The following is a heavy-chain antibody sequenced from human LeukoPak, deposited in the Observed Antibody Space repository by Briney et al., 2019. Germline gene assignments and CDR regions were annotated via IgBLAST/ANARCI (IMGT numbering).Heavy chain of an antibody. V-gene: IGHV3-30*18. J-gene: IGHJ6*02. D-gene: IGHD3-9*01. CDR1: GFTFSNYG. Sequence: QTGGSLRLSCAASGFTFSNYGMHWVRQDPGKGLEWVAVISYDGSNKYYADSVKGRFTISRDNSKNTLYLQMNSLRAEDTAVYYCAKEADYDILTGSTLSPFNPGLGMDVWGQGTTVTVSS. CDR3: AKEADYDILTGSTLSPFNPGLGMDV. CDR2: ISYDGSNK.